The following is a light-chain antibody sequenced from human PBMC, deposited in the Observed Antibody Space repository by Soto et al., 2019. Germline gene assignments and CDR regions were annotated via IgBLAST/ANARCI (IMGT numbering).Light chain of an antibody. CDR2: KAS. Sequence: DIPMTQSPSTLSASVGDRVTITCRASESINTWLAWYQQKPGKAPKPLIYKASSLESGVPLRFSGSGSGTEFTLTISSLQPDDFATYYCQQYHSYSLTFGGGTKVEIK. J-gene: IGKJ4*01. CDR1: ESINTW. CDR3: QQYHSYSLT. V-gene: IGKV1-5*03.